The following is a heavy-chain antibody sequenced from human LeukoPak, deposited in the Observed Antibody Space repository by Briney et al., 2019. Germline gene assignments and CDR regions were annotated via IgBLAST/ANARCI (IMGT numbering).Heavy chain of an antibody. CDR3: ARDRYCSGGSCTRWYYYYMDV. CDR2: ISAYNGNT. D-gene: IGHD2-15*01. V-gene: IGHV1-18*01. Sequence: GASVKVSCKASGYTFTSYGISWVRQAPGQGLEWMGWISAYNGNTNYAQKLQGRVTMTTDTSTSTAYMELRSLRSDDTAVYYCARDRYCSGGSCTRWYYYYMDVWGKGTTVTVPS. J-gene: IGHJ6*03. CDR1: GYTFTSYG.